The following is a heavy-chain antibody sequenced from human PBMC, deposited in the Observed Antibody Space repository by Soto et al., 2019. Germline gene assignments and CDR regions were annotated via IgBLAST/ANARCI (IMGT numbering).Heavy chain of an antibody. CDR3: AIADSFDYSAPNDY. D-gene: IGHD1-26*01. J-gene: IGHJ4*02. V-gene: IGHV1-2*02. CDR2: INPYTGDT. Sequence: GASVKVSCKASGYTFTDYYFHWVRQAPGQGLEWMGWINPYTGDTNYAQGFQGRVSMTRDTSLSTAYMELTRLRFDDTAVYYCAIADSFDYSAPNDYWGQGALVTVSS. CDR1: GYTFTDYY.